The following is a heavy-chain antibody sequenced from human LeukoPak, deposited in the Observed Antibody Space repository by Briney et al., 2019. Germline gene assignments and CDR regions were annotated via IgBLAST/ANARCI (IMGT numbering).Heavy chain of an antibody. CDR3: ARDRNGRYGMDV. CDR2: INPNSGGT. V-gene: IGHV1-2*04. CDR1: GYTFTVYY. D-gene: IGHD1-14*01. Sequence: GASVNVSFTASGYTFTVYYMHWVRQAPGQGLEWMGWINPNSGGTNYAQKFQGWVTMTRDTSISTAYMELSRLRSDDTAVYYCARDRNGRYGMDVWGQGTTVTVSS. J-gene: IGHJ6*02.